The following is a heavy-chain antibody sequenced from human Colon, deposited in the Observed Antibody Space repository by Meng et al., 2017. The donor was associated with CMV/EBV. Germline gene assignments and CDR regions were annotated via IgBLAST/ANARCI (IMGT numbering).Heavy chain of an antibody. CDR2: IYDSGST. CDR1: GGSISSYY. D-gene: IGHD3-10*01. J-gene: IGHJ5*02. Sequence: SETLSLTCTVSGGSISSYYWTWIRQPPGKGLEWIGFIYDSGSTNYNPSLKSRVTISLDSSKNQFSLKLNSVTAADTAVYYCARDSYHYGSSTYNWFDPWGQGILVTVSS. CDR3: ARDSYHYGSSTYNWFDP. V-gene: IGHV4-59*01.